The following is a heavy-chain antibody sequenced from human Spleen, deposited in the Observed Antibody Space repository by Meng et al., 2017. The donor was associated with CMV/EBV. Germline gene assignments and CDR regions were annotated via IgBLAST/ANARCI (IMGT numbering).Heavy chain of an antibody. J-gene: IGHJ6*02. CDR2: IWYDGSNK. V-gene: IGHV3-33*01. D-gene: IGHD2-2*02. CDR3: ARGMGAAIYYYGMDV. Sequence: GESLKISCAASGFTFSNYGMHWVRQAPGKGLEWVAVIWYDGSNKYYADSVKGRFTISRDNSKNTLYLQMNSLRAEDTAVYYCARGMGAAIYYYGMDVWGQGTTVTVSS. CDR1: GFTFSNYG.